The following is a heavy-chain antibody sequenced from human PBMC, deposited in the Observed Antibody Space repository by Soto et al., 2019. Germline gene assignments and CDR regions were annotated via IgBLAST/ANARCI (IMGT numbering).Heavy chain of an antibody. CDR1: GFTVSSDG. CDR3: AKDWYYGSGSYLYYYGMDV. CDR2: ISYDGSNK. J-gene: IGHJ6*02. D-gene: IGHD3-10*01. Sequence: PGGALRLSCAASGFTVSSDGMHWVRQARGKGLEWVAVISYDGSNKYYADSVKGRFTISRDNSKNTLYLQMNSLRAEDTAVYYCAKDWYYGSGSYLYYYGMDVWGQGITVTVS. V-gene: IGHV3-30*18.